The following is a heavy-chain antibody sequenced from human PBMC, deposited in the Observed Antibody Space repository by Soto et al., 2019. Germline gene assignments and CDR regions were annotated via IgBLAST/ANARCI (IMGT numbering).Heavy chain of an antibody. Sequence: PSETLSLTCTVSGGSISSYYWSWIRQPPGKGLEWIGYIYYSGSTNYNPSLKSRVTISVDTSKNQFSLKLSSVTAADTAVYYCARDPVYYDFWSGGPGAFDIWGQGTMVIVSS. J-gene: IGHJ3*02. CDR3: ARDPVYYDFWSGGPGAFDI. V-gene: IGHV4-59*01. CDR2: IYYSGST. D-gene: IGHD3-3*01. CDR1: GGSISSYY.